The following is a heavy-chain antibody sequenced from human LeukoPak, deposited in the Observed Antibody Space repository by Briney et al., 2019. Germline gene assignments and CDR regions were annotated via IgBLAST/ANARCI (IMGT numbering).Heavy chain of an antibody. CDR1: GFTFSSYW. Sequence: GGSLRLSCAASGFTFSSYWMTWVRQAPGKGLEWVANLNPDGSRKFYVDSVKGRFTIPRDNAKNSLYLQMHSLRAEDTALYYCARDAYDDSSESWGQGTLVTVSS. J-gene: IGHJ5*02. CDR2: LNPDGSRK. CDR3: ARDAYDDSSES. D-gene: IGHD3-3*01. V-gene: IGHV3-7*01.